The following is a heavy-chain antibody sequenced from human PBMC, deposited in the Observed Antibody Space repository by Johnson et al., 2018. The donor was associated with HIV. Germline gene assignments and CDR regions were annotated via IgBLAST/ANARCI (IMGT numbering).Heavy chain of an antibody. J-gene: IGHJ3*02. CDR1: GFSFNDYG. D-gene: IGHD3-22*01. CDR3: ARERYYYDSSGSYNPHAFAI. CDR2: INWNGDRT. Sequence: VQLVESGGSVVRPGGSLRLSCAASGFSFNDYGMSWVRQAPGKGLEWVSNINWNGDRTGYADSVKGRFTISRDNAKNSLYLQINSLRAEDTALYYCARERYYYDSSGSYNPHAFAIWGQGTMVTVSS. V-gene: IGHV3-20*04.